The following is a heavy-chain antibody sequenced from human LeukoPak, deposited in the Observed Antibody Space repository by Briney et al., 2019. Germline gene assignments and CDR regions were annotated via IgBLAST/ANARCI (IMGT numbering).Heavy chain of an antibody. Sequence: GASVKVSCKASGYTFTGYYMHWVRQAPGQGLEWMGWINPNSGGTNYAQKFQGRVTMTRDTAISTAYMELSRLRSDDTAVYYCARPPIVATYFDYWGQGTLVTVSS. J-gene: IGHJ4*02. V-gene: IGHV1-2*02. CDR3: ARPPIVATYFDY. D-gene: IGHD5-12*01. CDR1: GYTFTGYY. CDR2: INPNSGGT.